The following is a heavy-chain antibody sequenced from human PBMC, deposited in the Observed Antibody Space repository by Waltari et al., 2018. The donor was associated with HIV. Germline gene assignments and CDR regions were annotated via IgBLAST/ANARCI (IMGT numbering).Heavy chain of an antibody. CDR2: IKQDGSEK. V-gene: IGHV3-7*01. J-gene: IGHJ3*02. CDR1: GFTFSSYW. CDR3: ASGPPGLSQDAFDI. D-gene: IGHD6-19*01. Sequence: EVQLVASGGGLVQPGGSLRLSCAASGFTFSSYWLSWVRQDPGKGLEWVANIKQDGSEKYYVDSVKGRFTISRDNAKNSLYLQMNSLRAEDTAVYYCASGPPGLSQDAFDIWGQGTMVTVSS.